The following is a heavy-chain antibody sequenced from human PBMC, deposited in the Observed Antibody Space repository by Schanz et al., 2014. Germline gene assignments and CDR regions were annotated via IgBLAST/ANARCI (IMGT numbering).Heavy chain of an antibody. J-gene: IGHJ4*02. D-gene: IGHD2-2*01. V-gene: IGHV3-23*01. CDR2: ISGSGGST. Sequence: EVQLLDSGGGLVQPGGSLRLSCAASGFTFSTYAMSWVRQAPGKGLEWVSAISGSGGSTYYADSVKGRFSISRDYSKNTLYLQMNSLKTEDTAMYYCARRASCSRSGCPFDSWGQGTLVTVSS. CDR3: ARRASCSRSGCPFDS. CDR1: GFTFSTYA.